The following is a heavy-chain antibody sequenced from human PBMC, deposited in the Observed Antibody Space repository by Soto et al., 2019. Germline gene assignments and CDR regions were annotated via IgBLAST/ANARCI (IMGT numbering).Heavy chain of an antibody. Sequence: QVQLVQSGAEVKKPGASVKVSCKASGYTFTSYGISWVRQAPGQGLEWMGWISAYNGNTKYAQKLQGRVTMTTDTSTRTAYMVVRSLRSDDATVYYCAGDLVACSGGSRYSGGYFAHWCRGTMVTAAS. CDR1: GYTFTSYG. CDR2: ISAYNGNT. D-gene: IGHD2-15*01. J-gene: IGHJ2*01. V-gene: IGHV1-18*01. CDR3: AGDLVACSGGSRYSGGYFAH.